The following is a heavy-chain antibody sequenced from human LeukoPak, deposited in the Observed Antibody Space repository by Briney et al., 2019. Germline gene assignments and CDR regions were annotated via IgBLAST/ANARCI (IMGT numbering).Heavy chain of an antibody. D-gene: IGHD6-13*01. J-gene: IGHJ5*02. CDR1: GGSISSGGYS. CDR2: IYHSGST. Sequence: SETLSLTCAVSGGSISSGGYSWSWIRQPPGKGLEWIGYIYHSGSTYYNPSLKSRVTISVDTSKNQFSLKLSSVTAADTAVYYCARSPSGGRIARNNWFDPWGQGTLVTVSS. V-gene: IGHV4-30-2*02. CDR3: ARSPSGGRIARNNWFDP.